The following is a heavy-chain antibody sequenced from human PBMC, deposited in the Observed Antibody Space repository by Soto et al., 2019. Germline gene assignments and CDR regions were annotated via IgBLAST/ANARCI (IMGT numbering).Heavy chain of an antibody. J-gene: IGHJ1*01. Sequence: QVQLVESGGGVVQPGRSLRLSCAASGFTFSSYAMHWVRQAPGKGLEWVAVISYDGSNKYYADSVKGRFTISRDNSKNTLYLQMNSLRAEDTAVYYCARDNGKYSSSWYPVYFQHWGQGTLVTVSS. D-gene: IGHD6-13*01. CDR2: ISYDGSNK. CDR1: GFTFSSYA. CDR3: ARDNGKYSSSWYPVYFQH. V-gene: IGHV3-30-3*01.